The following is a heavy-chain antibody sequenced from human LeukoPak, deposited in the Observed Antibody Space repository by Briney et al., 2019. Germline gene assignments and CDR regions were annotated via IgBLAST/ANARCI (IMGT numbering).Heavy chain of an antibody. D-gene: IGHD2-15*01. CDR2: INSDGSST. J-gene: IGHJ4*02. CDR1: GXTFSSYW. V-gene: IGHV3-74*01. Sequence: GGSLRLSCAVSGXTFSSYWMHWVRQAPGKGLVWVSRINSDGSSTNYADSVRGRFTISRDNAKNTLYLQMNSLRAEDTAVYYCASLNVPATPHWGQGTLVTVSS. CDR3: ASLNVPATPH.